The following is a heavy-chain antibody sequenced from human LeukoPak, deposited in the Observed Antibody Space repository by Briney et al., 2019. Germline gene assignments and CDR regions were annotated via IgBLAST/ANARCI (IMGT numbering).Heavy chain of an antibody. CDR3: ARTSIYDDSSGYRS. CDR1: GGSFSGYY. V-gene: IGHV4-34*01. D-gene: IGHD3-22*01. J-gene: IGHJ5*02. CDR2: INHSGST. Sequence: SETLSLTCAVYGGSFSGYYWSWIRPPAERGLEWIGEINHSGSTNYNPSLKSRVTISVDTSKNQYSLKLSSVTAADTAVYYCARTSIYDDSSGYRSWGRGTLVTVSS.